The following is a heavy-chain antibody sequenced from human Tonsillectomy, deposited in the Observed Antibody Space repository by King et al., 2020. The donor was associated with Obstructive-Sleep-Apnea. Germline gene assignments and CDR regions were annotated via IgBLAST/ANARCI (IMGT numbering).Heavy chain of an antibody. V-gene: IGHV4-59*01. CDR2: IFWSGRT. CDR1: GVSISSYY. D-gene: IGHD6-25*01. CDR3: ARDRWFSGSSWFDP. Sequence: QLQESGPGLVKPSETLSLPCTVPGVSISSYYWSWIRQPPGKGLEWIGYIFWSGRTNYNPSLKSRVTMSVDTSNNKVSLKLSSVTAADTAVYYCARDRWFSGSSWFDPWGQGTLVSVSS. J-gene: IGHJ5*02.